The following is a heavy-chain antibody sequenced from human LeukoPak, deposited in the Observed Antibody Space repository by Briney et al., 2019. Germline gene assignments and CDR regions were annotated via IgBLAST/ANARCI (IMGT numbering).Heavy chain of an antibody. D-gene: IGHD3-3*01. CDR2: IIPILGIA. CDR1: GGTFSSYA. CDR3: ARGTPYGITIFGVAYGMDV. J-gene: IGHJ6*02. Sequence: GSSVKVSCKASGGTFSSYAISWVRQAPGQGLEWMGRIIPILGIANYAQKFQGRVTITADKSTSTAYMELSSLRSEDTAVYYCARGTPYGITIFGVAYGMDVWGQGTTVTVSS. V-gene: IGHV1-69*04.